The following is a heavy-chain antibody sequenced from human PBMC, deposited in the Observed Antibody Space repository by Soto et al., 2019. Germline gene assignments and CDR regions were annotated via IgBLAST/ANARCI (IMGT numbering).Heavy chain of an antibody. V-gene: IGHV4-4*07. CDR2: IYATGTT. Sequence: SETLSLTCTVSGASISGIYWSWIRKSAGKGLEWIGRIYATGTTDYNPSLKSRVMMSVDTSKKQFSLKLRSVTAADTAVYYCVRDGTKTLRDWFDPWGQGISVTVSS. CDR1: GASISGIY. J-gene: IGHJ5*02. D-gene: IGHD1-1*01. CDR3: VRDGTKTLRDWFDP.